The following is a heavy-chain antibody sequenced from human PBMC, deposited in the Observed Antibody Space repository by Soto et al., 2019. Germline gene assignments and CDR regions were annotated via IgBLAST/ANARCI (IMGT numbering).Heavy chain of an antibody. J-gene: IGHJ3*02. CDR2: ISAYNGNT. CDR1: GYTFTSYG. Sequence: ASVKVSCKASGYTFTSYGISWVRQAPGQGLEWMGWISAYNGNTNYAQKLQGRVTMTTDTSTSTAYMELRSLRSDDTAVYYCARVRAESIVVVPDATIDIWGQGTMVTVSS. CDR3: ARVRAESIVVVPDATIDI. V-gene: IGHV1-18*01. D-gene: IGHD2-2*01.